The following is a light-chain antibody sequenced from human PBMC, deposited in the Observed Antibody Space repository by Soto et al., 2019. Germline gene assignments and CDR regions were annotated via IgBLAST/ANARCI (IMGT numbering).Light chain of an antibody. CDR3: SSFTGTTTLDV. CDR2: GVS. J-gene: IGLJ1*01. Sequence: QSVLTKPAYVSGSPGQSITISCTGTSSDVGAYKYVSWYQQHPGKAPKLIIYGVSNRPSGVSNRFSGSKSGNTAFLTISGLQPEDEADYYCSSFTGTTTLDVFGTGTKVTVL. V-gene: IGLV2-14*03. CDR1: SSDVGAYKY.